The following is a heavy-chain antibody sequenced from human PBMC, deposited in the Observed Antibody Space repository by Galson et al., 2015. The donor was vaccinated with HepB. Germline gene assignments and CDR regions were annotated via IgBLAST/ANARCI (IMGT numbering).Heavy chain of an antibody. Sequence: SLRLSCAASGFTFSSYSMNWVRQAPGKGLEWVSYISSGSTTIYYADSVKGRFTISRDNAKNSLYLQMNSLRDEDTAVYYCARVAGTDLGTTAYWGQGTLVTVSS. CDR1: GFTFSSYS. V-gene: IGHV3-48*02. CDR2: ISSGSTTI. J-gene: IGHJ4*02. D-gene: IGHD1-7*01. CDR3: ARVAGTDLGTTAY.